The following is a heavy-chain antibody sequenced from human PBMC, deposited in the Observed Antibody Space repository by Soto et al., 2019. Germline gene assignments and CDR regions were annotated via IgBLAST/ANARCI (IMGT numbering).Heavy chain of an antibody. J-gene: IGHJ6*01. CDR3: ARHCRAPDSSGYEYDYYYGMDV. CDR1: GYSFTSYW. D-gene: IGHD3-22*01. Sequence: GESLKISCKGSGYSFTSYWIGWVRQMPGKGLEWMGIIYPGDSDTRYSPSFQGQVTISADKSISTAYLQWSSLKASDTAMYYCARHCRAPDSSGYEYDYYYGMDVWGQGNTVTVSS. CDR2: IYPGDSDT. V-gene: IGHV5-51*01.